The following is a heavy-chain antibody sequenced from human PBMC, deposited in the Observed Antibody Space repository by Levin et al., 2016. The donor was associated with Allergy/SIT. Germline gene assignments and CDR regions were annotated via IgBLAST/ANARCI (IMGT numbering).Heavy chain of an antibody. V-gene: IGHV3-11*03. D-gene: IGHD2-15*01. CDR3: ATTLKGGLASPSLLDY. CDR2: ISSSSSYT. CDR1: GFTFSDYY. J-gene: IGHJ4*02. Sequence: GESLKISCAASGFTFSDYYMSWIRQAPGKGLECVSYISSSSSYTNFADSVKGRFTISRDNAKNSLYLQMNSLRVEDTAVYYCATTLKGGLASPSLLDYWGQGTLVTVSS.